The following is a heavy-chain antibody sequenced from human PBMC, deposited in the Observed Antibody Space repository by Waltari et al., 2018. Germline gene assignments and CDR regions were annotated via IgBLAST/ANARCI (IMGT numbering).Heavy chain of an antibody. D-gene: IGHD5-18*01. V-gene: IGHV4-38-2*01. CDR3: ASYGDTAMVFAFDI. CDR2: IYHSGST. J-gene: IGHJ3*02. Sequence: VELLESGGGLAQPGGSLRLSCAMSGFTFSNCGMNWVRRAPGKGLEWIGSIYHSGSTYYNPSLKSRVTISVDTSKNQFSLKLSSVTAADTAVYYCASYGDTAMVFAFDIWGQGTMVTVSS. CDR1: GFTFSNCG.